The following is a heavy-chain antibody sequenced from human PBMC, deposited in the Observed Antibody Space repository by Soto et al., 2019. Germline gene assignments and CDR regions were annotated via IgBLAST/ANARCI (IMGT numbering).Heavy chain of an antibody. J-gene: IGHJ4*02. V-gene: IGHV4-59*08. CDR2: IYCSGST. CDR1: GGSIGSYY. D-gene: IGHD3-3*01. CDR3: ARGGWRQIDY. Sequence: QVQLQESGPGLVKPSETLSLTCSVSGGSIGSYYWCWIRQPPGKGLEWIGYIYCSGSTNYNPSLKSRVTISVDTSKNQFSLKLSSVTAADTAVYYCARGGWRQIDYWGQGTLVTVSS.